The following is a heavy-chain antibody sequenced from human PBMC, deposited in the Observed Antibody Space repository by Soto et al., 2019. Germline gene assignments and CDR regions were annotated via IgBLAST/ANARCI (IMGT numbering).Heavy chain of an antibody. D-gene: IGHD3-16*02. Sequence: PSETLSLTCAVYGGSFSGYYWSWIRQPPGKGLEWIGEINHSGSTNYNPSLKSRVTISVDTSKNQFSLKLSSVTAADTAVYYCARVYLWELSLLGWFDPWGKGTLVTVSS. J-gene: IGHJ5*02. V-gene: IGHV4-34*01. CDR2: INHSGST. CDR1: GGSFSGYY. CDR3: ARVYLWELSLLGWFDP.